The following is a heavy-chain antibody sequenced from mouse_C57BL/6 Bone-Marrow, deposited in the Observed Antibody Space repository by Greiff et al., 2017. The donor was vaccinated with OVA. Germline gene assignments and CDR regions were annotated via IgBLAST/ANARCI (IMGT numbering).Heavy chain of an antibody. CDR2: INYDGSST. CDR1: GFTFSDYY. D-gene: IGHD1-1*01. V-gene: IGHV5-16*01. CDR3: ARVPYYGFFDY. J-gene: IGHJ2*01. Sequence: EVQVVESAGGLVQPGSSMKLSCTASGFTFSDYYMAWVRQVPEKGLEWVANINYDGSSTYYLDSLKSRFIISRDNAKNILYLQMSSLKSEDTATYYCARVPYYGFFDYWGQGTTLTVSS.